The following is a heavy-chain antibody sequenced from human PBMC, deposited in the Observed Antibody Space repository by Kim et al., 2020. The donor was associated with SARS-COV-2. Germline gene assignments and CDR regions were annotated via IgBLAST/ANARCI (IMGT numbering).Heavy chain of an antibody. J-gene: IGHJ4*02. Sequence: SIIKYADSVKGRFTIARDNAKSSLYLQINSLRVEDTAVYYCASRRELLPNWGQGTLVTVSS. CDR2: SII. V-gene: IGHV3-21*01. D-gene: IGHD1-7*01. CDR3: ASRRELLPN.